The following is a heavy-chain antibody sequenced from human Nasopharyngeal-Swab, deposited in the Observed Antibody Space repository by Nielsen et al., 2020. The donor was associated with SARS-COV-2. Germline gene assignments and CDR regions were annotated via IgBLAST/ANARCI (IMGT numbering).Heavy chain of an antibody. CDR1: GFTFSGSA. D-gene: IGHD2-2*01. V-gene: IGHV3-73*01. J-gene: IGHJ6*02. CDR3: TRTFRVGGYYYGMDV. Sequence: GESLKISCAASGFTFSGSAMHWVRQASGKGLEWVGRIRSKANSYATAYAASVKGRFTISRDDSKNTAYLQMNSLKTEDTAVYYCTRTFRVGGYYYGMDVWGQGTTVTVSS. CDR2: IRSKANSYAT.